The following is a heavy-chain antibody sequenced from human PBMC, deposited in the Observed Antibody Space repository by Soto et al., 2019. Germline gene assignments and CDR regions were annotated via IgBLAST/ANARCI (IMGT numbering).Heavy chain of an antibody. Sequence: GGSLRLSCAASGFTFSSYAMHWVRQAPGKGLEWVAVISYDGSNKYYADSVKGRFTISRDNSKNTLYLQMNSLRAEDTAVYYCARDNERWLPYYYYGMDVWGQGTTVTVSS. CDR2: ISYDGSNK. CDR1: GFTFSSYA. D-gene: IGHD4-17*01. CDR3: ARDNERWLPYYYYGMDV. J-gene: IGHJ6*02. V-gene: IGHV3-30-3*01.